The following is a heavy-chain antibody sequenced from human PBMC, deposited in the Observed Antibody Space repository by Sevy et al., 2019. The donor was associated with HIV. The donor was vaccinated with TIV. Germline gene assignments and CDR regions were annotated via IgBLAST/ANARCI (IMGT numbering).Heavy chain of an antibody. V-gene: IGHV3-21*01. J-gene: IGHJ3*02. D-gene: IGHD5-12*01. CDR3: ARDPRRWLQSLAFDI. CDR2: ISSSSSYI. CDR1: GFTFSSYS. Sequence: GGSLRLSCAASGFTFSSYSMNWVRQAPGKGLEWVSSISSSSSYIYYADSVKGRFTISRDNAKNSLYLQRNSLRAEDTAVYYCARDPRRWLQSLAFDIWGQGTMVTVSS.